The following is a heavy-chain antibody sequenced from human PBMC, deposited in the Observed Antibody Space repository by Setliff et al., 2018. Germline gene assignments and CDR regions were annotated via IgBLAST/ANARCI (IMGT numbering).Heavy chain of an antibody. CDR2: IYWSGNT. Sequence: KTSETSLTCTVSGGSISTATYYWGWVRQSPGKGLEWIGSIYWSGNTWYNPSFKSRVTISIDTSTSQFSLRLTSVTAADSAVYFCARYPRRGNGWYPYYVDVWGKGTTVTVSS. V-gene: IGHV4-39*07. J-gene: IGHJ6*03. CDR1: GGSISTATYY. D-gene: IGHD6-19*01. CDR3: ARYPRRGNGWYPYYVDV.